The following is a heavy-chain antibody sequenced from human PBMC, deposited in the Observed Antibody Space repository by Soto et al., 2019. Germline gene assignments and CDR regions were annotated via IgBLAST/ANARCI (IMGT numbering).Heavy chain of an antibody. V-gene: IGHV5-10-1*01. CDR1: GYSFTRYW. CDR2: MNPSDSYI. CDR3: ARLLPVEPTNPNFDY. Sequence: RGGSLKISCQCSGYSFTRYWVRWVGPTPGKGLEWMGRMNPSDSYINYSPSFQGHVTFSADKSINTAYLQWSSLQASDSAIYYCARLLPVEPTNPNFDYWGQGTLVTVSS. J-gene: IGHJ4*02. D-gene: IGHD1-1*01.